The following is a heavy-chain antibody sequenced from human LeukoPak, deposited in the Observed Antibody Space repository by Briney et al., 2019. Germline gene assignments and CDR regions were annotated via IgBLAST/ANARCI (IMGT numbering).Heavy chain of an antibody. Sequence: SGGSLRLSCAASGFTFRNYVIHWVRQAPGKGLEWVAVTSSDLNVKLYADSVKGRFTISRDNSRSTLYLQMNSLRPEDTAIYYCAREGYYGSGSPPSWYFDYWGQGTLVTVSS. CDR3: AREGYYGSGSPPSWYFDY. V-gene: IGHV3-30-3*01. CDR2: TSSDLNVK. CDR1: GFTFRNYV. J-gene: IGHJ4*02. D-gene: IGHD3-10*01.